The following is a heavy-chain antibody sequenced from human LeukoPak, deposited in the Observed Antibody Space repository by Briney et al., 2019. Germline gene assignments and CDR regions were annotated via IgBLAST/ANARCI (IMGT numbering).Heavy chain of an antibody. CDR2: ISGSGGST. CDR3: AIDLTTSPYYFDY. Sequence: PGGSLRLSCAASGFTFSSYAMSWVRQAPGEGLEWVSAISGSGGSTYYADSVKGRLTISRDNSKNTLYLQMNSLRAEDTAVYYCAIDLTTSPYYFDYWGQGTLVTVSS. J-gene: IGHJ4*02. CDR1: GFTFSSYA. D-gene: IGHD1-14*01. V-gene: IGHV3-23*01.